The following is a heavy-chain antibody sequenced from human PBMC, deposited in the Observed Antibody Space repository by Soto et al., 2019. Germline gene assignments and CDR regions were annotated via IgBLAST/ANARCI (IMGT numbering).Heavy chain of an antibody. D-gene: IGHD4-17*01. Sequence: QITLKESGPTLVKPTQPLTLTCTFSGFSLNTSGVGVGWVRQPPGRALEWLAVIYWTDDKRYSPSLKSRLSITKDTSKNQVVLTMTNMAPMDTAIFFCAHKLPVTTSAFDIWGQGTMVTVSS. CDR3: AHKLPVTTSAFDI. CDR1: GFSLNTSGVG. J-gene: IGHJ3*02. V-gene: IGHV2-5*01. CDR2: IYWTDDK.